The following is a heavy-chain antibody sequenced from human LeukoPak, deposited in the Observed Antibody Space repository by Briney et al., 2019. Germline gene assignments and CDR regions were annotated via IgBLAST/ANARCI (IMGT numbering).Heavy chain of an antibody. CDR2: IKQDGSEK. Sequence: GGSLRLSCAASGFTFSSYAMSWVRQAPGKGLEWVANIKQDGSEKYYVDSVKGRFTISRDNAKNSLYLQMNSLRAEDTAVYYCARAVPARIFGVVITIPYYFDYWGQGTLVTVSS. D-gene: IGHD3-3*01. V-gene: IGHV3-7*01. J-gene: IGHJ4*02. CDR1: GFTFSSYA. CDR3: ARAVPARIFGVVITIPYYFDY.